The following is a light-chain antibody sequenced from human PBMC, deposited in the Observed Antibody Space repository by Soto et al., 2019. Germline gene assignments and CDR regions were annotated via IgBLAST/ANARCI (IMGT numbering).Light chain of an antibody. CDR2: WAS. V-gene: IGKV4-1*01. J-gene: IGKJ4*01. Sequence: DIVMTQSADSLTVSLVERATITCKSSQSLFWSSNNKDYFAWYQQKPGQPPKLLIKWASARESGVPDRFSGSGSGTDFTLTISSLQTEDVAVYYCQQYYSLPLTFGGGTKVDIK. CDR1: QSLFWSSNNKDY. CDR3: QQYYSLPLT.